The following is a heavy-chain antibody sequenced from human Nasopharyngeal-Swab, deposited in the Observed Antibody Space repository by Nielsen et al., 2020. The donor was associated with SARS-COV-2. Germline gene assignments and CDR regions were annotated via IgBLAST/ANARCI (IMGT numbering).Heavy chain of an antibody. Sequence: GGSLRLSCAVSGLTVSSTYMSWVRQAPGKGLVWVSCVKSDGSTIYADSVKGRFTISRDNAKNTLYLQMNSLRAEDTAVYYCATGAGTYYDSWGQGTLVTVSS. CDR1: GLTVSSTY. D-gene: IGHD6-19*01. CDR3: ATGAGTYYDS. V-gene: IGHV3-74*01. CDR2: VKSDGST. J-gene: IGHJ4*02.